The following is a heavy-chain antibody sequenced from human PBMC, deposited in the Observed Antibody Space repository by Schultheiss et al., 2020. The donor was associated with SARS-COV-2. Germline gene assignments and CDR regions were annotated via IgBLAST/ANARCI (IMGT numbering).Heavy chain of an antibody. CDR3: AKDPLAYYYGMDV. CDR2: ISGSGGST. V-gene: IGHV3-23*01. Sequence: GGSLRLSCAASGFTFSSYGMTWVRQAPGKGLEWVSGISGSGGSTYYADFVKGRFTISRDNSKNTLYLQMNSLRAEDTAVYYCAKDPLAYYYGMDVWGQGTTVTVSS. CDR1: GFTFSSYG. J-gene: IGHJ6*02.